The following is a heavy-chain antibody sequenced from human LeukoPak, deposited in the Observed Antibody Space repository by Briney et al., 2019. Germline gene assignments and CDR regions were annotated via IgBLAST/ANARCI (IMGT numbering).Heavy chain of an antibody. CDR3: TRDRRGWYRWFDP. J-gene: IGHJ5*02. Sequence: GRSLRLSCAASGFTFSSYEMNWVRQAPGKGLEWVSHIGSSGGDIHYADSVKGRFTISRDNAKNSLYLQMNSLRAEDTAVYYCTRDRRGWYRWFDPWGEGTLVTISS. CDR2: IGSSGGDI. V-gene: IGHV3-48*03. CDR1: GFTFSSYE. D-gene: IGHD6-19*01.